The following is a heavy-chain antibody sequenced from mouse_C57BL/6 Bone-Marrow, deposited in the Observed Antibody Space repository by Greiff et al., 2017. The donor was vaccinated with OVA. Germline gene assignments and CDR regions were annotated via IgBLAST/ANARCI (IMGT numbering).Heavy chain of an antibody. Sequence: QVHVKQSGPELVKPGASVKISCKASGYAFSSSWMNWVKQRPGKGLEWIGRIYPGDGDTNYNGKFKGKATLTADKSSSTAYMQLSILTSEDSAVYFCARSGTTVVAPRYFDVWGTGTTVTVSS. CDR2: IYPGDGDT. D-gene: IGHD1-1*01. V-gene: IGHV1-82*01. CDR1: GYAFSSSW. J-gene: IGHJ1*03. CDR3: ARSGTTVVAPRYFDV.